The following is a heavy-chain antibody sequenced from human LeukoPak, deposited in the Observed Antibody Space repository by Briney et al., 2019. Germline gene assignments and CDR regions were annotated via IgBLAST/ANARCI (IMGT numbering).Heavy chain of an antibody. Sequence: SVKLSCKASGYTFTSYGISWVRQAPGQGLEWMGGIIPIFGTANYAQKFQGRVTITTDESTSTAYMELSSLRSEDTAVYYCQTYYYDSSGYYYYFDYWRQGTQVSVSS. V-gene: IGHV1-69*05. D-gene: IGHD3-22*01. CDR3: QTYYYDSSGYYYYFDY. CDR2: IIPIFGTA. J-gene: IGHJ4*02. CDR1: GYTFTSYG.